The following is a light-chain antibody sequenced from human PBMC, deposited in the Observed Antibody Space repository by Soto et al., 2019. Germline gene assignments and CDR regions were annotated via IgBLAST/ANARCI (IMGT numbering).Light chain of an antibody. J-gene: IGLJ2*01. CDR2: DVS. CDR3: SSYTSSSTLV. CDR1: SSDVGGYNY. Sequence: QSALTQPASVSGSPGQSITISCTGTSSDVGGYNYVSWYQQHPGKAPKLMIYDVSNRPSGVSNRFSCSKAGNTASLTISGLQAEDEAEDYCSSYTSSSTLVFGGGSQLTVL. V-gene: IGLV2-14*03.